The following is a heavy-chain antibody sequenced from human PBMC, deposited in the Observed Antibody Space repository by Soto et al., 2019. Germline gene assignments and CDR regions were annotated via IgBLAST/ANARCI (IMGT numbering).Heavy chain of an antibody. CDR2: IYFSGST. CDR1: GVSMNNTSYY. V-gene: IGHV4-39*01. CDR3: ARHGSY. Sequence: QLQLQESGPGLVKPSETLSLTCTVSGVSMNNTSYYWGWIRQSPGKGLEWIGTIYFSGSTFYNPSLKRRLTISIDRSKNQFSLRLTSVTAADTAVYYCARHGSYWGQGTLVAVSS. J-gene: IGHJ4*02.